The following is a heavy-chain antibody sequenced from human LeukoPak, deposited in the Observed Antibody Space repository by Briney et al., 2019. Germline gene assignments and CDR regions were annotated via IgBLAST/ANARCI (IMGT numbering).Heavy chain of an antibody. J-gene: IGHJ6*02. CDR1: GFTFSSYA. Sequence: GGSLRLSCAASGFTFSSYAMHWVRQAPGKGLEWVAVISYDGSNKYYADSVKGRFTISRDNSKNTLYLQMNSLRAEDTAVYYCARDLGDSSGYYYGWDNYYYYYGMDVWGQGTTVTVS. CDR2: ISYDGSNK. D-gene: IGHD3-22*01. CDR3: ARDLGDSSGYYYGWDNYYYYYGMDV. V-gene: IGHV3-30-3*01.